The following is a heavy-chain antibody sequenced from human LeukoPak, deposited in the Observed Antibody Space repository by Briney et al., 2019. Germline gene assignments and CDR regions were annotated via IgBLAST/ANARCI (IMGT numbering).Heavy chain of an antibody. V-gene: IGHV4-59*01. J-gene: IGHJ4*02. Sequence: SETLSLTCTVSGGSISNYYWSWIRQPPGKGLEWIGYIYYSGSTNYNPSLKSRVTISVDTSKNQFSLKLSSVTAADTAVYYCARDRSGWYGNYFDYWGQGTLVIVSS. D-gene: IGHD6-19*01. CDR1: GGSISNYY. CDR3: ARDRSGWYGNYFDY. CDR2: IYYSGST.